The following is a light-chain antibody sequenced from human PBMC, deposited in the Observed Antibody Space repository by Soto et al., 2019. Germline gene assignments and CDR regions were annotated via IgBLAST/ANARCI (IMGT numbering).Light chain of an antibody. CDR1: ESVLYSSNNKDY. V-gene: IGKV4-1*01. CDR3: QQYYSTLIT. J-gene: IGKJ5*01. CDR2: WAS. Sequence: DIVMTQSPDSLAVSLGERATINCKSSESVLYSSNNKDYLAWYQQKPGQPPKLLIYWASTRESGVPDRFSGSGSGTDFTLTISSLQAEDVAVYYCQQYYSTLITFGQGTRLEIQ.